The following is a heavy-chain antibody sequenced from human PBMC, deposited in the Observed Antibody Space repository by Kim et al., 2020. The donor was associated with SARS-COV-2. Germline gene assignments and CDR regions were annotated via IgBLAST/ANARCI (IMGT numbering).Heavy chain of an antibody. CDR1: GFTFDDYA. Sequence: GGSLRLSCTTSGFTFDDYAISWFRQAPGKGPEWVGLIRNKAYGGTTEYVASVKGRFTISRDDSKNTAYLQMNSLKTEDTAMYFCTRASTGPYNEFYSGYYYYCDHWGQGTLVTVSS. CDR3: TRASTGPYNEFYSGYYYYCDH. V-gene: IGHV3-49*03. D-gene: IGHD3-22*01. CDR2: IRNKAYGGTT. J-gene: IGHJ4*02.